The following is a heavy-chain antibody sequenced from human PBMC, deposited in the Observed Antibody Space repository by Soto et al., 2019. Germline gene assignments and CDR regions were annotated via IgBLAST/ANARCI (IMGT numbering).Heavy chain of an antibody. CDR3: ARDFLPVAGRLDY. CDR1: GFTFSSYA. Sequence: GGSLRLSCAASGFTFSSYAMHWVRQAPGKGLEWVAVISYDGSNKYYADSVKGRFTISRDNSKNTLYLQMNSLRAEDTAVYYCARDFLPVAGRLDYWGQGTLVTVSS. CDR2: ISYDGSNK. V-gene: IGHV3-30*04. J-gene: IGHJ4*02. D-gene: IGHD6-19*01.